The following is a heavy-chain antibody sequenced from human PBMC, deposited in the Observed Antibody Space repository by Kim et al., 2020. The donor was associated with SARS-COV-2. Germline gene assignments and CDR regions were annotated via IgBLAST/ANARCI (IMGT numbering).Heavy chain of an antibody. D-gene: IGHD2-8*02. J-gene: IGHJ4*02. Sequence: DAVQGRFTISRDNSRNPLFLQMNALRAEETAIYYCAKSDCAGGTCFLINYWGQGTLVTVSS. CDR3: AKSDCAGGTCFLINY. V-gene: IGHV3-23*01.